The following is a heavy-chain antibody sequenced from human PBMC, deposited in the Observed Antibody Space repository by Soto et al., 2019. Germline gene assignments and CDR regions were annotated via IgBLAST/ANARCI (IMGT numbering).Heavy chain of an antibody. V-gene: IGHV4-30-2*01. CDR2: ICHSGNT. Sequence: SETLSLTCTVSGGSITIGGYCWSWIRQPPGQGLEWIGYICHSGNTYYNPSLKSRVTTSLDRSKNQFSLNLSSVTAADTAVYYCARVWFGESSWFDPWGQGTLVTVSS. D-gene: IGHD3-10*01. CDR1: GGSITIGGYC. J-gene: IGHJ5*02. CDR3: ARVWFGESSWFDP.